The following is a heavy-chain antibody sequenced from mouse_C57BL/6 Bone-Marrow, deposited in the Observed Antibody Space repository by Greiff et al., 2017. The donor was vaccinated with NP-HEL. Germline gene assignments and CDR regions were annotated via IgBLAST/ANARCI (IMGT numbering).Heavy chain of an antibody. CDR2: IYPGDGDT. V-gene: IGHV1-82*01. J-gene: IGHJ1*03. Sequence: VQLQQSGPELVKPGASVKISCKASGYAFSSSWMNWVKQRPGKGLEWIGRIYPGDGDTNYNGKFKGKATLTADKSSSTAYMQLSSLTSEDSAVYFCARRFITTVVRYFDVWGTGTTVTVSS. CDR1: GYAFSSSW. D-gene: IGHD1-1*01. CDR3: ARRFITTVVRYFDV.